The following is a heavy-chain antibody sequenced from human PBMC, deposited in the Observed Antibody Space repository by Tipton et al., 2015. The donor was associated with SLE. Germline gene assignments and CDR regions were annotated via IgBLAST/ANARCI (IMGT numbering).Heavy chain of an antibody. D-gene: IGHD2-15*01. J-gene: IGHJ4*02. CDR2: IRGDSKYI. V-gene: IGHV3-74*01. Sequence: GSLRLSCAVSGFTISHHYMMWVRQAPGKGLEWVAGIRGDSKYIFYADVAKGRFTISRDNAKNTVFLQMNSLRGEDTAMYYCAKEDDSFENRGQGILVTVSS. CDR1: GFTISHHY. CDR3: AKEDDSFEN.